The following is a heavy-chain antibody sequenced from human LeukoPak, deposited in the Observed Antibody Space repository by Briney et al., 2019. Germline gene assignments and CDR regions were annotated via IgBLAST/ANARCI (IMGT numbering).Heavy chain of an antibody. Sequence: SETLSLTCSVSGASITRGDHYWSWIRQPPGRGLEWIGYIHHIGSTYYSPPLKSRVAISMDMSTNQFSLDLNSVTAADTAVYYFARHLWLGSGGFYIWGQGTKVTVSS. V-gene: IGHV4-30-4*01. CDR2: IHHIGST. CDR1: GASITRGDHY. J-gene: IGHJ3*02. D-gene: IGHD5-18*01. CDR3: ARHLWLGSGGFYI.